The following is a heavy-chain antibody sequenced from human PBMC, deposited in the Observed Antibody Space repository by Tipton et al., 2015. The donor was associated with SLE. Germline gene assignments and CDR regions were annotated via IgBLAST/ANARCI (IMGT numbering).Heavy chain of an antibody. CDR2: IYQSGNA. D-gene: IGHD3-22*01. J-gene: IGHJ4*02. Sequence: GLVKPSETLSLNCAVSGYSISSGYYWGWIRQPPGKGLEWIGSIYQSGNAYYNPSLKSRVSMSIDMSKNQLFLRLSSVTAADTAVYYCARHDYDDNGYYLHYFDHWGQGTLVTVSS. CDR3: ARHDYDDNGYYLHYFDH. V-gene: IGHV4-38-2*01. CDR1: GYSISSGYY.